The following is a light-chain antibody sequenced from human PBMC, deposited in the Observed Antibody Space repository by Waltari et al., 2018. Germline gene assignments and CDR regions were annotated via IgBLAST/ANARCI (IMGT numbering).Light chain of an antibody. CDR1: QSLLHTNGNTY. V-gene: IGKV2-29*02. J-gene: IGKJ1*01. CDR2: RVS. Sequence: DIVMTKTPLSLPVTPGEPASISCRSSQSLLHTNGNTYLYWYLQRPGLPPRLLIYRVSNRVSGVPDRFSGSGSGTDFTLKISRVEPEDVGVYYCMQALQTHRTFGQGTKVEIK. CDR3: MQALQTHRT.